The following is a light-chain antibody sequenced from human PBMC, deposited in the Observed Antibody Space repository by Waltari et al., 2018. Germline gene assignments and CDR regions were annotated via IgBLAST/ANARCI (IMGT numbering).Light chain of an antibody. J-gene: IGKJ2*01. Sequence: IQMKQTHTTKSASVGDRVNITCRASQSVSNWLAWYQQQPGKAPNLLIYKASTLKSGVPSRFSGSGSGTEFTLTISSLQPDDFATYYCQQYDTYSYTFGQGTRLEIK. CDR3: QQYDTYSYT. CDR1: QSVSNW. CDR2: KAS. V-gene: IGKV1-5*03.